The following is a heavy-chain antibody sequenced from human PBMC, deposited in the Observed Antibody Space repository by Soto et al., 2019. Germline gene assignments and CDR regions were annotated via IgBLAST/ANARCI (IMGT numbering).Heavy chain of an antibody. CDR1: GDSISSHY. CDR3: AGSAWDSSGLKWFDS. D-gene: IGHD3-22*01. CDR2: FSYSGST. V-gene: IGHV4-59*11. J-gene: IGHJ5*01. Sequence: QVQLQESGPGLVKPAETLSLTCTVSGDSISSHYWSWIRQPPGKGLEWIGYFSYSGSTNYNPSLKSRVTITGDTSKNLFSLKPNSVTAADTAVDYWAGSAWDSSGLKWFDSWGQGTLVTVSS.